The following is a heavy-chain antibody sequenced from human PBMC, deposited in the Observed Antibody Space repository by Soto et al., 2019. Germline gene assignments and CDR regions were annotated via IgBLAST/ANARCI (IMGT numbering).Heavy chain of an antibody. Sequence: QVQLQESGPGLVKPSETLSLTCTVSGGSVSSGSYYWSWLRQPPGKGLECVGYIYYSGSTNNNPCQVSRGTISVDTTNNQSSQMHSGVTASDTAVDYCAVVTGSWVLLSPLDYWGQGTLVTVSS. J-gene: IGHJ4*02. CDR2: IYYSGST. V-gene: IGHV4-61*01. D-gene: IGHD6-13*01. CDR1: GGSVSSGSYY. CDR3: AVVTGSWVLLSPLDY.